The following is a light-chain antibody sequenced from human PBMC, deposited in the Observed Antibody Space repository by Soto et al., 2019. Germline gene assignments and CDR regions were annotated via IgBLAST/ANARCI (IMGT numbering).Light chain of an antibody. J-gene: IGLJ1*01. Sequence: QSALTQPASVSGSPGQSITISCTVTSSDVGGYNYVSWYQQHPGKAPKLIIYEVSNRPSGVSNRFSGSKSGNTASLTISGLQAEDEADYYCSSYTSSSTRVFGTGTKVTVL. CDR1: SSDVGGYNY. V-gene: IGLV2-14*01. CDR2: EVS. CDR3: SSYTSSSTRV.